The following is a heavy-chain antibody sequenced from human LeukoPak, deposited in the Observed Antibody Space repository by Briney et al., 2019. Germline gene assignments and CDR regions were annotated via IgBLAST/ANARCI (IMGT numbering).Heavy chain of an antibody. V-gene: IGHV4-39*07. J-gene: IGHJ5*02. CDR2: IYYSGNT. CDR3: AGAPTLIRGVLP. CDR1: GGSISSSSYY. D-gene: IGHD3-10*01. Sequence: SETLSLTCSVSGGSISSSSYYWGWIRQPPGKGLEWIGSIYYSGNTYYNPSLKSRVTISVDTSKNWFSLKLSSVTAADTAVYYCAGAPTLIRGVLPWGQGTLVTVSS.